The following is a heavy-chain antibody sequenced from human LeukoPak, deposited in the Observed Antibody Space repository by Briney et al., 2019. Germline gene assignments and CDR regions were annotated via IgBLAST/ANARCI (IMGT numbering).Heavy chain of an antibody. Sequence: GESLKISCKGSGYSFTTYWIGWVRQMPGKGLEWMGIIYPSDSESRYSPSFQGQVTISADKPISTAYLQWSSLKASDTAMYYCARGMVRGANSASDIWGQGTMVTVFS. V-gene: IGHV5-51*04. CDR2: IYPSDSES. D-gene: IGHD3-10*01. CDR3: ARGMVRGANSASDI. J-gene: IGHJ3*02. CDR1: GYSFTTYW.